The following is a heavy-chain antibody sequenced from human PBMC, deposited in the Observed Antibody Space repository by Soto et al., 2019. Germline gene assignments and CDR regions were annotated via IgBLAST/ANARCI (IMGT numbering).Heavy chain of an antibody. J-gene: IGHJ4*02. CDR3: ARKSRVGATAKIDY. CDR1: GGSISIGGYY. Sequence: TLSLSCTVSGGSISIGGYYWSWIRQHPGKGLEWIGYIYYSGSTYYNPSIKRRVTISVDTSKNQFSLKLSSVTAADTAVYYCARKSRVGATAKIDYWGQGTLVTVSS. D-gene: IGHD1-26*01. CDR2: IYYSGST. V-gene: IGHV4-31*03.